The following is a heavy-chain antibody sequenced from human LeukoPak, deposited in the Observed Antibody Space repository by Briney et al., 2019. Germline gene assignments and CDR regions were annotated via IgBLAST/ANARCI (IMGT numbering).Heavy chain of an antibody. D-gene: IGHD3-10*01. Sequence: PGGSLTLSCAASGFTLSGYWMHWVRQAPAGGRVWVSRIYPDRITTNYADSVKGRFTTSRDNANNTLYLQMNSLRAEDTAVYYCARDRGMGGTIDNWGQGTLVTVSS. CDR3: ARDRGMGGTIDN. V-gene: IGHV3-74*01. CDR1: GFTLSGYW. J-gene: IGHJ4*02. CDR2: IYPDRITT.